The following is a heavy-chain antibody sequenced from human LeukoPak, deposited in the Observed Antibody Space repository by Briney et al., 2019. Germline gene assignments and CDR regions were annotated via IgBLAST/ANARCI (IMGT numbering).Heavy chain of an antibody. CDR1: GGTFSSYA. CDR3: AVKVVPAAIAFHYYMDV. Sequence: GASVKVSCKASGGTFSSYAISWVRQAPGQGLEWMGGIIPIFGTANYAQKFQGRVTITADESTSTAYMELSSLRSEDKAVYYCAVKVVPAAIAFHYYMDVWGKGTTVTVSS. V-gene: IGHV1-69*13. CDR2: IIPIFGTA. D-gene: IGHD2-2*02. J-gene: IGHJ6*03.